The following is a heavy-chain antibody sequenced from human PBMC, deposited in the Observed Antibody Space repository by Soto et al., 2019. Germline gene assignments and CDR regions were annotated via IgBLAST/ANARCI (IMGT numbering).Heavy chain of an antibody. Sequence: EVQLVETGGGLIQPGGSLRLSCAASGFTVSSNYMSWVRQAPGKGLEWVSVIYSGASTYYADSVKGRFTISRDNSKNTLYLQMNSLRAEHTAVYYCARDRGVSPPNYYYYGMDVWGQGTTVTVSS. D-gene: IGHD3-10*01. CDR2: IYSGAST. V-gene: IGHV3-53*02. CDR3: ARDRGVSPPNYYYYGMDV. CDR1: GFTVSSNY. J-gene: IGHJ6*02.